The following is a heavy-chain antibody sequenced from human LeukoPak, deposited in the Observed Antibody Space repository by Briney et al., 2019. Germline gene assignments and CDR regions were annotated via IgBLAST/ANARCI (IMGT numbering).Heavy chain of an antibody. CDR1: GGSISSGGYY. D-gene: IGHD2-21*02. Sequence: SQTLSLTCTVSGGSISSGGYYWSWIRQHPGKGLEWIGYIYYSGSTYYNPSLKSRVTISEDTSKNQFSLKLSSVTAADTAVYYCARGGHVVVTAIQYWGQGTLVTVSS. V-gene: IGHV4-31*03. CDR2: IYYSGST. J-gene: IGHJ4*02. CDR3: ARGGHVVVTAIQY.